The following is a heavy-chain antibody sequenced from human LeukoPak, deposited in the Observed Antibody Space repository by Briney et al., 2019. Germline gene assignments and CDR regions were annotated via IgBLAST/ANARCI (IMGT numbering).Heavy chain of an antibody. D-gene: IGHD6-19*01. J-gene: IGHJ4*02. V-gene: IGHV4-39*01. Sequence: PSETLSLTCTVSGGSISSSNHYWGWIRQPPGKGLEWIGSIYYTGSTYYSPSLKSRVTISVDTSKNQFSLKLSSVTAADTAEYYGASYISGWTRDYWGQGTLVTVSS. CDR1: GGSISSSNHY. CDR2: IYYTGST. CDR3: ASYISGWTRDY.